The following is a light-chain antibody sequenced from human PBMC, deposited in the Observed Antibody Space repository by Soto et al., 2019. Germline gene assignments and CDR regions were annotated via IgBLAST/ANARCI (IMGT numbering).Light chain of an antibody. Sequence: EIVVTQSPGTLSLSLGERATLSCRASQSVSTSSLAWYQQKPGQAPRLLIFGTSDRASGIPDRFGGSGSGTDFSLTISRLEPEDFAVYYCQHYGSTPPDTFGQGTKVEIK. CDR2: GTS. CDR1: QSVSTSS. V-gene: IGKV3-20*01. J-gene: IGKJ2*01. CDR3: QHYGSTPPDT.